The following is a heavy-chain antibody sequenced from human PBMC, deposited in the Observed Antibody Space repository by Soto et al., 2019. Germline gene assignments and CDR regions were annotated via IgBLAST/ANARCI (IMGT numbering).Heavy chain of an antibody. V-gene: IGHV4-30-2*01. J-gene: IGHJ6*02. CDR1: GGSISRGGYS. CDR3: ACAHYGDYGYGMYV. CDR2: IYESGST. D-gene: IGHD4-17*01. Sequence: PSETLSLTCAVSGGSISRGGYSWSWIRHPPGKGLEWIGYIYESGSTYYNPSLKSRVTISVDRSKNQFSLKLSSVTAADTAVYYCACAHYGDYGYGMYVWAQGSTVPGS.